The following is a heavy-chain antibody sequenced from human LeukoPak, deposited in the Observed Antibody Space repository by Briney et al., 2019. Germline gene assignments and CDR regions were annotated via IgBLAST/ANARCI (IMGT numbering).Heavy chain of an antibody. CDR1: GYTFTGYY. D-gene: IGHD3-22*01. CDR3: ARSSTYYYDSSGYLPLVY. Sequence: GASVKVSCKASGYTFTGYYMHWVRQAPGQGLEWMGWINPNSGGTNYAQKFQGRVTMTRDTSISTAYIELGRLRSDDTAVYYCARSSTYYYDSSGYLPLVYWGQGTLVTVSS. CDR2: INPNSGGT. J-gene: IGHJ4*02. V-gene: IGHV1-2*02.